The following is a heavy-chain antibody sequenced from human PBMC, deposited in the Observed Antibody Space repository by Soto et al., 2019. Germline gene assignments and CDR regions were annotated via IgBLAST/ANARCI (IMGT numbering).Heavy chain of an antibody. CDR3: ARDRGYCSSTRCWGFDY. V-gene: IGHV4-61*01. CDR2: IYYSGST. J-gene: IGHJ4*02. D-gene: IGHD2-2*01. Sequence: QVQLQESGPGLVKPSETLSLTCTVSGGSVSSGSYYWSWIRQPPGKGLEWIGYIYYSGSTNYNPSLKSRVTISVDTSKNQFSLKLSSVTAAATAVYYCARDRGYCSSTRCWGFDYWGQGTLVTVSS. CDR1: GGSVSSGSYY.